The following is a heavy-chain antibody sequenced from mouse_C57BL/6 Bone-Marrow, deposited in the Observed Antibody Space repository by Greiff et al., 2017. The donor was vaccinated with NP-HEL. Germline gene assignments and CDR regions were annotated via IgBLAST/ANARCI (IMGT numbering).Heavy chain of an antibody. CDR2: IYPRSGNT. CDR1: GYTFTSYG. D-gene: IGHD2-3*01. J-gene: IGHJ3*01. CDR3: ARGEWLLRVAY. Sequence: QVQLQQSGAELARPGASVKLSCKASGYTFTSYGISWVKQRTGQGLEWIGEIYPRSGNTYYNEKFKGKATLTADKSSSTAYMELRSLTSEDSAVYFCARGEWLLRVAYWGQGTLVTVSA. V-gene: IGHV1-81*01.